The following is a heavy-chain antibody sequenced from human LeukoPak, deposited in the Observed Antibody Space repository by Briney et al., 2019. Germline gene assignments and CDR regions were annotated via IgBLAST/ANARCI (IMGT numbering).Heavy chain of an antibody. CDR3: ARLRVSGSYLYYFDY. Sequence: SETLSLTCTVSGGSISSYHWSWVRQPPGKGLEWIGYILTSGTTNYNPSLKSRLTISGDTSKNQFTLRLSPVTAADTAVYFCARLRVSGSYLYYFDYWGQGTLVTVSS. D-gene: IGHD1-26*01. CDR1: GGSISSYH. V-gene: IGHV4-4*09. CDR2: ILTSGTT. J-gene: IGHJ4*02.